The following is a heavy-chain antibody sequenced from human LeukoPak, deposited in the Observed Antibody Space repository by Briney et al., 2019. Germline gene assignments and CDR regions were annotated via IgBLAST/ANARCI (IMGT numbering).Heavy chain of an antibody. CDR1: GGPIRNYY. Sequence: SETPSLTCPVSGGPIRNYYLKRIRQPPGKGTEWIGYIYYSGSTNYNPSLKSRVTISVDTSKNQFSLKLSSVTAADTAVYYCARTARELLWDWGQGTLVTVSS. CDR2: IYYSGST. D-gene: IGHD1-26*01. V-gene: IGHV4-59*08. CDR3: ARTARELLWD. J-gene: IGHJ4*02.